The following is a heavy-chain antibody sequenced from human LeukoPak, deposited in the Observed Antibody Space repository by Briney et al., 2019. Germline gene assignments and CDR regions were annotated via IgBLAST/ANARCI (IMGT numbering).Heavy chain of an antibody. CDR2: INPNSGDT. CDR3: ARPTLQTLGA. J-gene: IGHJ5*02. Sequence: ASVKVSCKASGYTFTDYYMHWVRQAPGQGLEWMGWINPNSGDTYYAQKFQGRVTMTRDTSISTAYMELSRLRSDDTAFYYCARPTLQTLGAWGQGTLVTVSS. CDR1: GYTFTDYY. D-gene: IGHD3-10*01. V-gene: IGHV1-2*02.